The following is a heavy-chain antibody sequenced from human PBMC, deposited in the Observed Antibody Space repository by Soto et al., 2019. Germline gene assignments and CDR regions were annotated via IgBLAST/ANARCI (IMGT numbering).Heavy chain of an antibody. CDR1: GVSISSYY. D-gene: IGHD2-2*02. CDR2: IYYSGST. J-gene: IGHJ5*02. V-gene: IGHV4-59*01. Sequence: SETLSLTCTVSGVSISSYYWNWIRQPPGKGLEWIGYIYYSGSTNYNPSLKSRVTISVDTSKNQFSLKLSSVTAADTAVYYCARGTSGRYCSSTSCYIGFDPWGQGTLVTVSS. CDR3: ARGTSGRYCSSTSCYIGFDP.